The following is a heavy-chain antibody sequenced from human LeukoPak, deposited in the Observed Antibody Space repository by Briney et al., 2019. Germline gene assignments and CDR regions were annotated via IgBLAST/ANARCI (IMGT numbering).Heavy chain of an antibody. V-gene: IGHV3-30*03. Sequence: GTSLRLSCVASGFSFSNHGMHWLRQAPGKGLEWVSVVARDGGAKFYADSVKGRFTLSRDNSKNMFFLQMNFLTVEDTAIYYCAREATWGQWYFDHWGQGTPVIVSS. CDR1: GFSFSNHG. D-gene: IGHD6-19*01. CDR2: VARDGGAK. J-gene: IGHJ4*02. CDR3: AREATWGQWYFDH.